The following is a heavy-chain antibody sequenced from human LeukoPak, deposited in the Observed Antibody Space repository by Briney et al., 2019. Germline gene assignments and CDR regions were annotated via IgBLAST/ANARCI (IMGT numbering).Heavy chain of an antibody. Sequence: GGSLRLSCAASGFTFSNSAMSWVRQAPGKGLEWVPYISSSGSTIYYADSVKGRFTISRDNARNSLYLQMNSLRAEDTAVYYCARLDYYGSGSYFDYWGQGTLVTVSS. D-gene: IGHD3-10*01. CDR2: ISSSGSTI. J-gene: IGHJ4*02. V-gene: IGHV3-48*03. CDR3: ARLDYYGSGSYFDY. CDR1: GFTFSNSA.